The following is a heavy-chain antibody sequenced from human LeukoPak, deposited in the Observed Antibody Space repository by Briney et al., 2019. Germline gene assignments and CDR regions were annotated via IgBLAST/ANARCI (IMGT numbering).Heavy chain of an antibody. CDR3: ARVCSSTSCYHYYYYGMDV. Sequence: GASVKVSCKASGYTFTCYYMHWVRQAPGQGLEWMGWINPNSGNTGYAQKFQGRVTMTRNTSISTAYMELSSLRSEDTAVYYCARVCSSTSCYHYYYYGMDVWGQGTTVTASS. D-gene: IGHD2-2*01. J-gene: IGHJ6*02. V-gene: IGHV1-8*02. CDR2: INPNSGNT. CDR1: GYTFTCYY.